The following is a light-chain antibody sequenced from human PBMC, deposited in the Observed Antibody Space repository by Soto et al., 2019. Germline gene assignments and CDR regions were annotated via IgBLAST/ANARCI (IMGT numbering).Light chain of an antibody. J-gene: IGLJ1*01. CDR1: TSDIGGYIY. Sequence: QSALTQPASVSGSPGQSITISCTGTTSDIGGYIYVSWYQQHPGKAPELLIFDVNNRPSGVSDRFSGSKSGNTASLTISGLQAEDEADYFCSSFSSSSTLVVFGTGTKLTVL. V-gene: IGLV2-14*03. CDR2: DVN. CDR3: SSFSSSSTLVV.